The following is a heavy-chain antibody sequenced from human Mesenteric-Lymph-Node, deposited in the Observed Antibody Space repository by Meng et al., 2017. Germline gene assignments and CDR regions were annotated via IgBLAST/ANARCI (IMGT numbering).Heavy chain of an antibody. V-gene: IGHV3-7*01. CDR3: AIVPYSGYDFDY. CDR2: TNPDGSGK. CDR1: GFIFSRSW. Sequence: GESLKISCGASGFIFSRSWMSWVRQAPGKGLEWVANTNPDGSGKYYVDSVKRRFTISRDNAKNSLYLQMNRLRAEDTAVYYCAIVPYSGYDFDYWGQGTLVTVSS. J-gene: IGHJ4*02. D-gene: IGHD5-12*01.